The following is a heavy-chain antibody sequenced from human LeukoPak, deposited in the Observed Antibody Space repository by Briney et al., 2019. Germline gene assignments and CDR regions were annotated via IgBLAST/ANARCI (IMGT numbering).Heavy chain of an antibody. V-gene: IGHV4-59*01. Sequence: SETLSLTFTVSGGSIISYYWSWIRPPPGKGLAWIGYIYYSGSTNYNPSLKSPGTISVDTSKNQSSLKLSSVTAADTAVYYCARTTEGGYTYDYFYYYYMDVWGKGTTVTISS. CDR3: ARTTEGGYTYDYFYYYYMDV. CDR1: GGSIISYY. J-gene: IGHJ6*03. D-gene: IGHD5-18*01. CDR2: IYYSGST.